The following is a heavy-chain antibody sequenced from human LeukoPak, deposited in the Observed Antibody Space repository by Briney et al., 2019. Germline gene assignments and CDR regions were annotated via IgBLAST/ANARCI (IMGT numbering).Heavy chain of an antibody. CDR1: GYTFTSYY. D-gene: IGHD5-18*01. V-gene: IGHV1-46*01. Sequence: GASVKVSCKASGYTFTSYYMHWVRQAPGQGLKWMGIINPSGGSTSYAQKFQGRVTMSRDTSTSTVYMELSSLRSEDTAVYYCARAIRGGDTAMVIVGHWFDPWGQGTLVTVSS. CDR3: ARAIRGGDTAMVIVGHWFDP. J-gene: IGHJ5*02. CDR2: INPSGGST.